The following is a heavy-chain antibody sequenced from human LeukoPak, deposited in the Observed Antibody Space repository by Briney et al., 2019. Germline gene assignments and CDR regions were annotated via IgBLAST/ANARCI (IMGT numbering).Heavy chain of an antibody. Sequence: ASVKVSCKASGYTFTGYYMHWVRQAPGQGLEWMGWINPNSGGTNYAQKFQGRVTMTRDTSISTAYMELSRLRSDDMAVYYCARHVLLWFGEPFDYWGQGTLVTVSS. CDR1: GYTFTGYY. D-gene: IGHD3-10*01. J-gene: IGHJ4*02. CDR2: INPNSGGT. CDR3: ARHVLLWFGEPFDY. V-gene: IGHV1-2*02.